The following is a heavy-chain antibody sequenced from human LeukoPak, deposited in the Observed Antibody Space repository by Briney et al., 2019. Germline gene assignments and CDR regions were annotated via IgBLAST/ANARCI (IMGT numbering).Heavy chain of an antibody. CDR3: ARESRDTRITMVRGASGSWFDP. V-gene: IGHV4-59*13. CDR2: IYYSGST. J-gene: IGHJ5*02. CDR1: GGSISSYY. D-gene: IGHD3-10*01. Sequence: PSETLSLTCTVSGGSISSYYWSWIRQPPGKGLEWIGYIYYSGSTNYNPSLKSRVTISVDTSKNQFSLKLSSVTAADTAVYYCARESRDTRITMVRGASGSWFDPWGQGTPVIVSS.